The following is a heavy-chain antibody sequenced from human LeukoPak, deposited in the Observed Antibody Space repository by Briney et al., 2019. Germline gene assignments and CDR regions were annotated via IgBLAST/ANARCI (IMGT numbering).Heavy chain of an antibody. D-gene: IGHD2-21*02. J-gene: IGHJ6*02. CDR1: GFTFSDYY. CDR3: ARDREGGDWYGYYYYGMDV. V-gene: IGHV3-11*01. CDR2: ISSSGSTI. Sequence: PGGSLRLSCAASGFTFSDYYMSWIRQAPGKGLEWVSYISSSGSTIYYADSVKGRFTISRDNAKNSLYLQMNSLRAKDTAVYYCARDREGGDWYGYYYYGMDVWGQGTTVTVSS.